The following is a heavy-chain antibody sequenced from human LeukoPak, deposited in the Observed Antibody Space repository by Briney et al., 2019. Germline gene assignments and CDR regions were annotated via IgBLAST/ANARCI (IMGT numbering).Heavy chain of an antibody. CDR2: IDPSDSYT. D-gene: IGHD6-19*01. Sequence: GESLKISCKGSGYNFPSYWINWVRQMPGKGLAWMGRIDPSDSYTNYSPSFQGHVTISVDRSINTAYLQWSSLKAPDTAMYYCARQRTITVAGPLIDYWGQGTLVTVSS. V-gene: IGHV5-10-1*01. CDR3: ARQRTITVAGPLIDY. J-gene: IGHJ4*02. CDR1: GYNFPSYW.